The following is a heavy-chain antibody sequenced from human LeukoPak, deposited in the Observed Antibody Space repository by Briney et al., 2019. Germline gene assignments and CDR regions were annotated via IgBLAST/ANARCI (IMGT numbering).Heavy chain of an antibody. CDR3: AREGNSSGYSQFDS. CDR2: IIPIFGTT. J-gene: IGHJ3*02. V-gene: IGHV1-69*05. CDR1: GGTFTSYA. Sequence: SVKVSCKASGGTFTSYAISWVRQAPGQGVEWMGGIIPIFGTTNYAQKFQGRVTITTDESTSTAYMELSSLRSEDTAVYYCAREGNSSGYSQFDSWGQGTMVTVSA. D-gene: IGHD3-22*01.